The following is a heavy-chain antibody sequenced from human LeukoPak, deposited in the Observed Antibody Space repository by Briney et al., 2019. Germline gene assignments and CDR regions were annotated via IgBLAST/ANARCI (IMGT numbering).Heavy chain of an antibody. Sequence: ASVKVSCKASGYTFTSYDINWVRQATGQGLEWMGWVNPNSGNTGYEQKFQGRVTVTRNTSIRTAYMELSSLRSEDTAVYYCARVRGRGAFDIWGQGTLVIVSS. D-gene: IGHD3-9*01. CDR3: ARVRGRGAFDI. V-gene: IGHV1-8*01. CDR1: GYTFTSYD. CDR2: VNPNSGNT. J-gene: IGHJ4*02.